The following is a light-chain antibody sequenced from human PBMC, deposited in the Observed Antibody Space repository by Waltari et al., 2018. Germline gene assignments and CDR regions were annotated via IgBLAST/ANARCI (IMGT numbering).Light chain of an antibody. J-gene: IGLJ2*01. Sequence: QSALTQPASVSGSPGQLITISCTGTSSDISSYVYASWYQQHPGKAPKLLIYDVSNRPSGVSYRVSASKSGDTASLTISGLQAEDEADYYCSSFTGSGVLFGGGTKVTVL. CDR2: DVS. CDR3: SSFTGSGVL. V-gene: IGLV2-14*03. CDR1: SSDISSYVY.